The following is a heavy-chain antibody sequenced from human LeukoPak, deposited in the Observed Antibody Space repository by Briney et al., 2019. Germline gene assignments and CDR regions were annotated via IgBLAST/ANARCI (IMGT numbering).Heavy chain of an antibody. D-gene: IGHD1-26*01. Sequence: GSLRLSCAASGFTFSSYGMSWVRQAPGKGLEWVAFIRYDGSNKYYADSVKGRFTISRDNSKNSLYLQMNSLRAEDTAVYYCAVGATRDYWGQGTLVTVSS. J-gene: IGHJ4*02. CDR2: IRYDGSNK. CDR1: GFTFSSYG. V-gene: IGHV3-30*02. CDR3: AVGATRDY.